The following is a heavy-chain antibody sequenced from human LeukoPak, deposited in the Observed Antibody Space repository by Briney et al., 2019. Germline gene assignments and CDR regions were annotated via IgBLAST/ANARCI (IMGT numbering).Heavy chain of an antibody. J-gene: IGHJ4*02. Sequence: GGSLRLSCAASGFTFSSYNMNWVRQAPGKGLEWVSYISSSSRTIYYADSVKGRFTISRDNAKNSLYLQMNSLRAEDTAVYYCARGGAAMVNYWGQGTLVTVSS. D-gene: IGHD5-18*01. CDR2: ISSSSRTI. CDR3: ARGGAAMVNY. V-gene: IGHV3-48*01. CDR1: GFTFSSYN.